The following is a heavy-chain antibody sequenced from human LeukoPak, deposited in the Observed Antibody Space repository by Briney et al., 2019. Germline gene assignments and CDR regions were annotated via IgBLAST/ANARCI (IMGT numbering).Heavy chain of an antibody. V-gene: IGHV4-59*01. CDR1: GGSISSYY. CDR3: ARILPQGTYYYGSTGYPFDI. Sequence: SGTLSLTCTVSGGSISSYYWSWIRQPPGKGLEWIGYIYYSGSTNYNPSLKSRVTISVDTTNNQFSLRLSSVTAADTAVYYCARILPQGTYYYGSTGYPFDIWGQGALVTVSS. CDR2: IYYSGST. J-gene: IGHJ4*02. D-gene: IGHD3-22*01.